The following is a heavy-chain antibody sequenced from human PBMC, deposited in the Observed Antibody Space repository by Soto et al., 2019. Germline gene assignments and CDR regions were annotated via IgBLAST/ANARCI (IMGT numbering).Heavy chain of an antibody. J-gene: IGHJ6*02. CDR3: ARGGPVAVAGNNYSYYGMDV. CDR1: GGSISSYY. D-gene: IGHD6-19*01. CDR2: IYYSGST. Sequence: QVQLQESGPGLVKPSETLSLTCTVSGGSISSYYWSWIRQPPGKGLEWIGYIYYSGSTNYNPSLQSRVTISVDTSTNPFSLKLSSVTAADTAVYYCARGGPVAVAGNNYSYYGMDVWGQGTTVTVSS. V-gene: IGHV4-59*01.